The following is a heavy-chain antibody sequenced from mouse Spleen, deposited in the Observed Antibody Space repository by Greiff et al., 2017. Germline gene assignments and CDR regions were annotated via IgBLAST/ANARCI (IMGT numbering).Heavy chain of an antibody. CDR3: ARNWDVLDY. D-gene: IGHD4-1*01. Sequence: VQLQQPGAELVMPGASVKLSCKASGYTFTSYWMPWVKQRPGQGLEWIGEIDPSDSYTNYNQKFKGKATLTVDKSSSTAYMQLSSLTSEDSAVYYCARNWDVLDYWGQGTTLTVSS. V-gene: IGHV1-69*01. CDR2: IDPSDSYT. CDR1: GYTFTSYW. J-gene: IGHJ2*01.